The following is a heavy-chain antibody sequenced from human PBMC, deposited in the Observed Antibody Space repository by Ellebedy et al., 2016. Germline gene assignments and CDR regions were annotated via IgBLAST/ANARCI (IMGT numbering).Heavy chain of an antibody. J-gene: IGHJ4*02. Sequence: GGSLRLXXAASGFSFSDYAVHWVRQPPGKGLEWVAVMSHVGISEFYADSVKGRLTISRDNSKSTLYLQMNSLRAEDTAVYYCARGWGARVYMAHLDYWGQGALVTVSS. CDR3: ARGWGARVYMAHLDY. CDR2: MSHVGISE. D-gene: IGHD3-16*01. CDR1: GFSFSDYA. V-gene: IGHV3-30-3*01.